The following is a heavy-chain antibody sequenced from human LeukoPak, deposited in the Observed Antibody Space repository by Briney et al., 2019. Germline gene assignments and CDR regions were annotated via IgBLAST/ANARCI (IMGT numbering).Heavy chain of an antibody. CDR3: AKDLGRWLHLGAFDI. Sequence: GGSLRLSCAASGFTFTSYSMNWVRQAPGKGLEWVSCISSSGSDIYYAESVQGRFTISRDNAKSSLYLQMTSLRAEDTAVYCCAKDLGRWLHLGAFDIWGQGTMVTVSS. D-gene: IGHD5-24*01. J-gene: IGHJ3*02. CDR2: ISSSGSDI. V-gene: IGHV3-21*01. CDR1: GFTFTSYS.